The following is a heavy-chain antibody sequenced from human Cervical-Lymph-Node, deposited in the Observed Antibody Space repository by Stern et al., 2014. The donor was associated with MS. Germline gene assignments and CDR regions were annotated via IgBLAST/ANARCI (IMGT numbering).Heavy chain of an antibody. J-gene: IGHJ4*02. CDR1: GYSFTANW. Sequence: QLVQSGAEVKKPGESLKISCKGSGYSFTANWIAWVRQMLGKGLEWMGIIYPCDSDTRCSPSFHGQVTISADKSISTAYLQWSSLKASDTAMYYCARDYGDYAFDYWGQGTLVTVSS. CDR3: ARDYGDYAFDY. D-gene: IGHD4-17*01. CDR2: IYPCDSDT. V-gene: IGHV5-51*01.